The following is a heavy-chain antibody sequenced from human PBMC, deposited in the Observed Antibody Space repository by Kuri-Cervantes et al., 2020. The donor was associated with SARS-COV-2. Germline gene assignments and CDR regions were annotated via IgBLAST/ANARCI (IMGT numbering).Heavy chain of an antibody. V-gene: IGHV3-21*01. CDR3: AGDQAGTIDY. J-gene: IGHJ4*02. CDR2: ISSSSSYI. D-gene: IGHD1-1*01. Sequence: GESLKISCAASGFTFSSYSMNWVRQAPGKGLEWVSSISSSSSYIYYADSVKGRFTISRDNSKNTLYLQMNSLRAEDTAVYYCAGDQAGTIDYWGQGTLVTVSS. CDR1: GFTFSSYS.